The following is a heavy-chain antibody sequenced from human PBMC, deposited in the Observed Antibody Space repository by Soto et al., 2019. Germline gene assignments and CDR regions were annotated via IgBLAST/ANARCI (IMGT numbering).Heavy chain of an antibody. D-gene: IGHD6-19*01. V-gene: IGHV4-39*01. J-gene: IGHJ6*02. CDR3: ARLHAVAGTVYYYYYGMDV. CDR1: GGSISSSSYY. Sequence: SETLSLTCTVSGGSISSSSYYWGWIRQPPGKGLEWIGSIYYSGSTYYNPSLKSRVTISVDTSKNQFSLKLSSVTAADTAVYYCARLHAVAGTVYYYYYGMDVWGQGTTVTVSS. CDR2: IYYSGST.